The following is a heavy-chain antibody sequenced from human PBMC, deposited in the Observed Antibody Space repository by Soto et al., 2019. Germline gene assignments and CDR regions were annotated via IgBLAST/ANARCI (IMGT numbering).Heavy chain of an antibody. D-gene: IGHD6-6*01. CDR1: GYTFTSYG. V-gene: IGHV1-18*04. CDR3: ARDLMRARYSSSGGQARY. CDR2: ISAYNGNT. Sequence: QVQLVQSGAEVKKPGASVKVSCKASGYTFTSYGISWVRQAPGQGLEWMGWISAYNGNTNYAQKLQGRVTMTTDTSMSTAYMEMRSLRSDDTAVYYCARDLMRARYSSSGGQARYWGQGTLVTVSS. J-gene: IGHJ4*02.